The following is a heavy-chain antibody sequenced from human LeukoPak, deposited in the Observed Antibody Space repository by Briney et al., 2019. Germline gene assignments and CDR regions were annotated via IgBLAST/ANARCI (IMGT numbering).Heavy chain of an antibody. CDR1: GGSISSYY. V-gene: IGHV4-4*07. CDR2: IYTSRST. J-gene: IGHJ4*02. Sequence: PSETLSLTCTVSGGSISSYYWSWIRQPAGKGLEWIGRIYTSRSTNYNPSLKSRVTMSVDTSKNQFSLKLSSVTAADTAVYYCARVRDSSGWTIIDYWGQGTLVTVSS. D-gene: IGHD6-19*01. CDR3: ARVRDSSGWTIIDY.